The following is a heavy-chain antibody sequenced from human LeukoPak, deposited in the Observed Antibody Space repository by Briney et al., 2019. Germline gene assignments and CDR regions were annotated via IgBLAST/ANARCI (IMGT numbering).Heavy chain of an antibody. V-gene: IGHV3-23*01. J-gene: IGHJ4*02. CDR3: ARDRTLDYGDFKPPRSY. Sequence: GGSLRLSCAASGFTFSSYAMSWVRQAPGKGLEWVSAISGSGGSTYYADSMKGRFTISRDNSKNTLYLQMNSLRAEDTAVYYCARDRTLDYGDFKPPRSYWGQGTLVTVSS. D-gene: IGHD4-17*01. CDR1: GFTFSSYA. CDR2: ISGSGGST.